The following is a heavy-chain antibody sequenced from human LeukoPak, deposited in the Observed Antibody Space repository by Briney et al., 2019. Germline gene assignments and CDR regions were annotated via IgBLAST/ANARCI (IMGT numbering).Heavy chain of an antibody. J-gene: IGHJ3*02. CDR2: FDPEDGET. CDR1: GYTLTELS. Sequence: ASVKVSCKVSGYTLTELSMHWLRQAPGKGLEWMGGFDPEDGETIYAQKFQGRVTMTEDTSTDTAYMELSSLRSEDTAVYYCATMKVGATRDAFDIWGQGTMVTVSS. V-gene: IGHV1-24*01. D-gene: IGHD1-26*01. CDR3: ATMKVGATRDAFDI.